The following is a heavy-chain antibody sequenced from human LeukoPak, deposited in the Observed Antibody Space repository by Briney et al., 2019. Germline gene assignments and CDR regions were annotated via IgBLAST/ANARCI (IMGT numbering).Heavy chain of an antibody. D-gene: IGHD2-2*01. CDR1: GYTFTGYY. CDR2: INPNSGGT. CDR3: ARTTSFNWFDP. V-gene: IGHV1-2*02. J-gene: IGHJ5*02. Sequence: WASVKVSCKASGYTFTGYYMHWVRPAPGQGLEWMGWINPNSGGTNYAQKFQGRVTMTRDTSISTAYMELSRLRSDDTAVYYCARTTSFNWFDPRGQGTLVTVSS.